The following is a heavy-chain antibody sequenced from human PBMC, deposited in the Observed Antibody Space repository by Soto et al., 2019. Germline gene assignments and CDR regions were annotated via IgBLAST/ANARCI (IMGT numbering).Heavy chain of an antibody. CDR3: AKVRFGRGILSHTMEV. V-gene: IGHV3-30*18. D-gene: IGHD3-16*01. Sequence: QVQLVESGGGVVQAGTSLRLSCAASGFTFTSSGMHWVRQAPGKGLEWVAVISYDGGNKYYGDFVRGRFTISRDNPNNTLYLEMKSLRVEDSAVYYCAKVRFGRGILSHTMEVWGQGTTVTVSS. CDR2: ISYDGGNK. CDR1: GFTFTSSG. J-gene: IGHJ6*02.